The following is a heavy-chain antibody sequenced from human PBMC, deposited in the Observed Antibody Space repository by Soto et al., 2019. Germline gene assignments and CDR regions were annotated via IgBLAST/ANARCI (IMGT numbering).Heavy chain of an antibody. V-gene: IGHV3-21*01. CDR2: ISSSSSYI. D-gene: IGHD2-15*01. CDR1: GFTFSSYS. CDR3: ARGIVVVVAANVDNWFDP. Sequence: GGSLRLSCAASGFTFSSYSMNWVRQAPGKGLEWVSSISSSSSYIYYADSVKGRFTISRDNAKNSLYLQMNSLRAEDTAVYYCARGIVVVVAANVDNWFDPWGQGTLVTVSS. J-gene: IGHJ5*02.